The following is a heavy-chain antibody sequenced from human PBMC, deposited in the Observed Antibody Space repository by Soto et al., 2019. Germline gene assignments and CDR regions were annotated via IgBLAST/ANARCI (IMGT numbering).Heavy chain of an antibody. V-gene: IGHV4-31*03. CDR2: IYYSGST. J-gene: IGHJ4*02. Sequence: PSETLSLTCTVSGGSIRSGSRYWSWIRQHPGKGLEWIGYIYYSGSTYYNPSLKSRITISISTSKNQFSLKLTSVTAADTAVYYCAREGGDGIDYWGQGTLVTFSS. CDR1: GGSIRSGSRY. CDR3: AREGGDGIDY. D-gene: IGHD3-16*01.